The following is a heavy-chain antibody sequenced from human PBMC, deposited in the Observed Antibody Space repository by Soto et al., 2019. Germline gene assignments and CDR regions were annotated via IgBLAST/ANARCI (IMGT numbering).Heavy chain of an antibody. CDR2: LIPSGGST. CDR3: AKAGTHSYFDY. CDR1: GFTFSIYA. V-gene: IGHV3-23*01. J-gene: IGHJ4*02. D-gene: IGHD1-1*01. Sequence: EVQLLESGGALVQPGGSLRLSCAASGFTFSIYAMNWVRRAPGKGLEWVSALIPSGGSTYYADSVKGRFTISRDNSKNALYLQMDSLRAEDTAVYYCAKAGTHSYFDYWGQGTLVTVSS.